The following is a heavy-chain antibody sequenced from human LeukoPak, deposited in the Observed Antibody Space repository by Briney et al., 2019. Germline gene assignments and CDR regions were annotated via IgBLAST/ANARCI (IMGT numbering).Heavy chain of an antibody. J-gene: IGHJ4*02. CDR3: ARDLKTPIVGASALDY. Sequence: GGSLRLSCAASGFTFSGYWMSWVRQAPGKGLEWVANIKQDGSEKYYVDSVKGRFTIFRDNAKNSLYLQMNSLRAEDTAVYYCARDLKTPIVGASALDYWGQGTLVTVSS. CDR2: IKQDGSEK. D-gene: IGHD1-26*01. CDR1: GFTFSGYW. V-gene: IGHV3-7*01.